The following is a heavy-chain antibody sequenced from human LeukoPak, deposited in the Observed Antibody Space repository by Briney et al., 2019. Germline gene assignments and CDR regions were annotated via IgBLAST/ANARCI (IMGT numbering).Heavy chain of an antibody. D-gene: IGHD4-23*01. CDR2: IIPILGIA. CDR1: GGTFSNYA. V-gene: IGHV1-69*04. J-gene: IGHJ4*02. CDR3: ARAGGYDYGGNSGG. Sequence: SVKVSCKASGGTFSNYAISWVRQAPGQGLEWMGRIIPILGIANYAQKFQGRVTITADKSASTAYMELSSLRSEDTAVYYCARAGGYDYGGNSGGWGQGTLVTVSS.